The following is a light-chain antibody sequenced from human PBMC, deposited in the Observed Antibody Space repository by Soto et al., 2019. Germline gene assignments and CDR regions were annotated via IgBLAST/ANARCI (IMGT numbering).Light chain of an antibody. J-gene: IGLJ3*02. CDR2: EVS. CDR1: MRDVGAYNL. CDR3: REYTARSTLV. V-gene: IGLV2-14*01. Sequence: QSALTQPASVSGSAGQSITISCSGTMRDVGAYNLVSWYQQHPGTAPKLIIYEVSNRPSGISSRFSGSRSGNTASLTISGLQSEDEGDYCCREYTARSTLVFGGGTKLTVL.